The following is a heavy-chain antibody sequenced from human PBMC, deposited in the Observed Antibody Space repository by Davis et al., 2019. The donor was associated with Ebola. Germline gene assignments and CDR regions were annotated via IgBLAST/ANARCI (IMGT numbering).Heavy chain of an antibody. Sequence: SETLSLTCTVSGGSFSRSNWCRFVRQPPGKGLEWIGEIYHSGSTNYNPSLKSRVTISVDKSKNQFSLKLSSVTAADTAVYYCARDYYSYGMDVWGQGTTVTVSS. CDR2: IYHSGST. CDR3: ARDYYSYGMDV. J-gene: IGHJ6*02. V-gene: IGHV4-4*02. CDR1: GGSFSRSNW.